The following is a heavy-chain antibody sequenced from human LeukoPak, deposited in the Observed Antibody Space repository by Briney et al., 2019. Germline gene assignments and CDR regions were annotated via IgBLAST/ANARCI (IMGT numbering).Heavy chain of an antibody. CDR1: GGSISSYY. D-gene: IGHD4-11*01. CDR2: IYTSGST. V-gene: IGHV4-4*07. CDR3: ARDHTETSSLNFRNYYYYGMDI. J-gene: IGHJ6*02. Sequence: SETLSLTCTVSGGSISSYYWSWIRQPAGXXLEWIGRIYTSGSTYYNPSLTSRVTMSVDTSKNQFSLKLSSVTAADTAIYYCARDHTETSSLNFRNYYYYGMDIWGQGTTVIVSS.